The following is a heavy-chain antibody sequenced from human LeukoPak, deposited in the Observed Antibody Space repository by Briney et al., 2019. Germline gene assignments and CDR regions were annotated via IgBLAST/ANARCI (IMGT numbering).Heavy chain of an antibody. J-gene: IGHJ2*01. Sequence: SETLSLTCTVSGGSISSHYWSWIRQPPGKGLEWIGYIYYSGSTNYNPSLKSRVTISVDTSKNQFSLKLSSVTAADTAVYYCARDVVRGVTPLWYFDLWGRGTLVTVSS. CDR2: IYYSGST. V-gene: IGHV4-59*11. D-gene: IGHD3-10*01. CDR3: ARDVVRGVTPLWYFDL. CDR1: GGSISSHY.